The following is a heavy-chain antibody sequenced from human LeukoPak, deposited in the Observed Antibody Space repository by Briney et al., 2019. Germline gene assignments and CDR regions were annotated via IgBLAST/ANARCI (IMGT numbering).Heavy chain of an antibody. J-gene: IGHJ4*02. CDR3: AKDRAGAN. CDR1: GFTFTKYA. Sequence: GASLKISFVGSGFTFTKYAMTWVREAPGKGLEWVSVISGSGNVTYYAESVKGRFTISRDNSKRTLSLQMDSLRADDTAIYYCAKDRAGANWGQGTLVRVSS. CDR2: ISGSGNVT. V-gene: IGHV3-23*01.